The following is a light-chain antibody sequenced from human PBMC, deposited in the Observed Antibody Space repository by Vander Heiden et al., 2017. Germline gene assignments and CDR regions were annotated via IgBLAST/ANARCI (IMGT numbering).Light chain of an antibody. Sequence: QSVLTQAPAVSAAPGQKFTISCSGSSSNIGNNSVSWYQQLPVTAPKLLIYENNKRPSGIPDQFSGSKSGTSATLGITGLPTGDEADYYCGTWDSSLRVYVFGSGTKVTVL. CDR3: GTWDSSLRVYV. CDR1: SSNIGNNS. CDR2: ENN. V-gene: IGLV1-51*02. J-gene: IGLJ1*01.